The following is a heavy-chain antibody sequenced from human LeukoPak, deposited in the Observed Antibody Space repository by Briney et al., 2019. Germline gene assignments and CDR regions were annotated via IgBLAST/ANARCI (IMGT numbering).Heavy chain of an antibody. V-gene: IGHV4-39*01. CDR3: ARQADNSGFFGS. Sequence: PSETLSLTCTVSGGSMSSSSSYWGWIRQPPGKGLEWIGTVYYTGSTYYNPSLKSRLTMSVDTSKNQFSLRLSSVTAADTAVYYCARQADNSGFFGSWGQGTLVTVSS. J-gene: IGHJ4*02. D-gene: IGHD4-23*01. CDR1: GGSMSSSSSY. CDR2: VYYTGST.